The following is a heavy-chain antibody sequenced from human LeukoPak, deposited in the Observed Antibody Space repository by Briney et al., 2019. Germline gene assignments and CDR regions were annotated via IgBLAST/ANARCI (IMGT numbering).Heavy chain of an antibody. D-gene: IGHD5-12*01. Sequence: SVKVSCKASGGTFSSYAISWVRQAPGQGLEWMGGIIPIFGTANYAQKFQGRVTITADESTSTAYMELSSLRSEDTAVYYCARSGYSGYAWGGYYFDYWGQGTLVTVSS. V-gene: IGHV1-69*13. CDR1: GGTFSSYA. CDR2: IIPIFGTA. J-gene: IGHJ4*02. CDR3: ARSGYSGYAWGGYYFDY.